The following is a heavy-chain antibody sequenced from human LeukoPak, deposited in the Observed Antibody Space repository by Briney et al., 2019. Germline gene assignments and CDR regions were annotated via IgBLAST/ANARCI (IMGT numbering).Heavy chain of an antibody. D-gene: IGHD3-22*01. CDR3: ARQPLDYYEPLDAFDI. J-gene: IGHJ3*02. CDR2: TNCKRGAT. V-gene: IGHV1-2*02. Sequence: SSVKVTCKASGSTFTDYYIHWVRQAPAQGLEWMGWTNCKRGATSYAQKFRGRVTMTKDRPIKTAYMELSRLKSHPPAVYHCARQPLDYYEPLDAFDIWGQRTVGTVSS. CDR1: GSTFTDYY.